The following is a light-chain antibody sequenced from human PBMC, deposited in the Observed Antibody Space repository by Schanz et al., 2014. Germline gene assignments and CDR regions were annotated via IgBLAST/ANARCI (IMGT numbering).Light chain of an antibody. Sequence: EIVLTQSPGTLSVSPGERATLSCRASQSVSTYLAWYQQKPGQAPRLLIYGASTRATGIPARFSGSGSGTEFTLTISSLQSEDFAVYYCQQYNGGTFGQGTKVEIK. CDR1: QSVSTY. J-gene: IGKJ1*01. CDR2: GAS. V-gene: IGKV3-15*01. CDR3: QQYNGGT.